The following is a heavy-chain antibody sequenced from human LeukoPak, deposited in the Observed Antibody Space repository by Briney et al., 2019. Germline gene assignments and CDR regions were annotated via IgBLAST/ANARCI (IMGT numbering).Heavy chain of an antibody. CDR1: GGSISSGGYY. V-gene: IGHV4-31*03. CDR2: IYYSGST. CDR3: ARDLDYGDYGRDWYFDL. D-gene: IGHD4-17*01. J-gene: IGHJ2*01. Sequence: SETLSLTCTVSGGSISSGGYYWSWIRQHPGKGLEWIGYIYYSGSTYYNPSLKSRVTMSVDTFKNQFSLKLSSVTAADTAVYYCARDLDYGDYGRDWYFDLWGRGTLVTVSS.